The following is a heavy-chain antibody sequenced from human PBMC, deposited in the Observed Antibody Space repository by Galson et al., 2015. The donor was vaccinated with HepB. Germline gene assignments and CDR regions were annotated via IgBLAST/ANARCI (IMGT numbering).Heavy chain of an antibody. CDR1: GGSISSGDYY. Sequence: TLSLTCTVSGGSISSGDYYWRWIRQPPGKGLEWIGYIYYSGSTYYNPSLKSRVTISVDTSKNQFSLKLSSVTAADTAVYYCATTDYGGKADDYWGQGTLVTVSS. D-gene: IGHD4-23*01. J-gene: IGHJ4*02. V-gene: IGHV4-30-4*01. CDR2: IYYSGST. CDR3: ATTDYGGKADDY.